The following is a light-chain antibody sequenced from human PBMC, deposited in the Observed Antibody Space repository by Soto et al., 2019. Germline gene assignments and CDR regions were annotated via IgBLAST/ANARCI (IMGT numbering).Light chain of an antibody. CDR3: LHDINYPWT. J-gene: IGKJ1*01. CDR2: GAS. Sequence: DIQMTESPATLCASVGDRVTITCRASQSINKWLAWYQQKPGKPPKVLIYGASNLQSGVPPRFSGSGSGTDFTLAISSLQPEDSATYYCLHDINYPWTFGQGTKVDTK. CDR1: QSINKW. V-gene: IGKV1-5*01.